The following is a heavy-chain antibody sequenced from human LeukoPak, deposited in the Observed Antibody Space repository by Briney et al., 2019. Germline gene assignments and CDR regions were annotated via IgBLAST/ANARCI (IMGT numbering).Heavy chain of an antibody. CDR1: GYSFTSYW. D-gene: IGHD1-26*01. Sequence: GESLKISCKGSGYSFTSYWIGWVRQMPGKGLEWMGIIYPGDSDTRYSPSFQGQVTISADKSISTAYLQWSSLKASDTAMYYCARLSGWELVRAPEDYWGQGTLVTVSS. V-gene: IGHV5-51*01. CDR3: ARLSGWELVRAPEDY. CDR2: IYPGDSDT. J-gene: IGHJ4*02.